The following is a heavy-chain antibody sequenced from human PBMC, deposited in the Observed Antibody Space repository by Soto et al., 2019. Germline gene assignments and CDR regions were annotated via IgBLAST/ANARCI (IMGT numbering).Heavy chain of an antibody. Sequence: QVQLVQSGAEVKKPGSSVKVSCKASGGTFSSYAISWVRQAPGQGLEWMGGIIPIFGTANYAQKFQGRVTISADESTSTAYIELSSLRSEDTAVYYCARVGYCSSTSCQGNWFEPWGQGPLVTVSS. CDR3: ARVGYCSSTSCQGNWFEP. CDR1: GGTFSSYA. D-gene: IGHD2-2*01. V-gene: IGHV1-69*01. CDR2: IIPIFGTA. J-gene: IGHJ5*02.